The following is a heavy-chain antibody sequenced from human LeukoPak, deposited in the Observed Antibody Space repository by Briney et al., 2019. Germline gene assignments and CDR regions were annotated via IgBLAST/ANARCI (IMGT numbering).Heavy chain of an antibody. CDR1: GFSFSNYW. CDR2: ISENGRAK. V-gene: IGHV3-7*01. Sequence: GGSLRLSCAASGFSFSNYWMSWVRQAPGKGLEWVASISENGRAKPYVASVRGRFTISRDNTKNSLYLQMNSLRVEDTAVYYCARGGAAAARKRGIDYWGQGTLVTVSS. J-gene: IGHJ4*02. CDR3: ARGGAAAARKRGIDY. D-gene: IGHD6-13*01.